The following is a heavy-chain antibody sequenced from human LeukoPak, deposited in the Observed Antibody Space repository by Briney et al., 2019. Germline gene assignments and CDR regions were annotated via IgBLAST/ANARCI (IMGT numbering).Heavy chain of an antibody. CDR2: IKPDGSDK. D-gene: IGHD6-25*01. CDR1: GFTFSSYW. V-gene: IGHV3-7*01. Sequence: GGSLRLSCAASGFTFSSYWMSWVRQAPGKGLEWVANIKPDGSDKYYVDSVEGRFTISRDNAKNSLYLQMNSLRGEDTAVYYCARDGTPIHGSGWVYMDVWGKGTTVTISS. CDR3: ARDGTPIHGSGWVYMDV. J-gene: IGHJ6*04.